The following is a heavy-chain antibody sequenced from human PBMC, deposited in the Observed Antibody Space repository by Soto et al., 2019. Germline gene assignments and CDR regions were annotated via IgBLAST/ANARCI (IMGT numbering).Heavy chain of an antibody. CDR2: INPSGGST. J-gene: IGHJ6*02. D-gene: IGHD3-9*01. V-gene: IGHV1-46*01. CDR1: GYTFTSYY. Sequence: ASVKVSCKASGYTFTSYYMHWVRQAPGQGLEWMGIINPSGGSTSYAQKFQGRVTMTRDTSTSTVYMELSSLRSEDTAVYYCARDGVVILTGDPKEYYYYYGMDVWGQWTRVTVSS. CDR3: ARDGVVILTGDPKEYYYYYGMDV.